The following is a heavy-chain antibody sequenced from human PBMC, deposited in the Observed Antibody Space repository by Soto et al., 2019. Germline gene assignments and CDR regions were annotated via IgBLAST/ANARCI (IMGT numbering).Heavy chain of an antibody. V-gene: IGHV3-11*05. CDR1: GFSFSDYY. D-gene: IGHD5-12*01. CDR3: ARVLSGTRSFDD. J-gene: IGHJ4*02. CDR2: ISSRSNYT. Sequence: GGSLRLSCAASGFSFSDYYMNWIRQAPGKGLEWLSYISSRSNYTDYADSVKGRFTTSRDNAKNSLYLQMDSLRAEDTAVYYCARVLSGTRSFDDWGQGTLVTVSS.